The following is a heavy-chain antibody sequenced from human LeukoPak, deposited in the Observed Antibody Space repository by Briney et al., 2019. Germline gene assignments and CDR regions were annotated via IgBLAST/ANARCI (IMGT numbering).Heavy chain of an antibody. D-gene: IGHD6-13*01. V-gene: IGHV3-33*06. CDR2: IWYDGSNK. CDR1: GFTFSSYG. Sequence: PGRSLRLSCAASGFTFSSYGMHWVRQAPGKGLEWVAVIWYDGSNKYYADSVKGRFTISRDNSKNTLYLQMNSLRAEDTAVYYCAKDGSSSWYLLPLDYWGQGTLVTVSS. J-gene: IGHJ4*02. CDR3: AKDGSSSWYLLPLDY.